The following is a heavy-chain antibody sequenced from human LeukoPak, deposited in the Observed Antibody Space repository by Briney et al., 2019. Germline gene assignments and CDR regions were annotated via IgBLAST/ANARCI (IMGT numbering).Heavy chain of an antibody. CDR3: ARVGYQLLNSFDY. CDR1: GYSISSGYY. J-gene: IGHJ4*02. D-gene: IGHD2-2*01. CDR2: IYHSGST. V-gene: IGHV4-38-2*02. Sequence: SETLSLTCTVSGYSISSGYYWGWIRQPPGKGLEWIGSIYHSGSTYYNPSLKSRVTISVDTSKNQFSLKLSSVTAADTAVYYCARVGYQLLNSFDYWGQGTLVTVSS.